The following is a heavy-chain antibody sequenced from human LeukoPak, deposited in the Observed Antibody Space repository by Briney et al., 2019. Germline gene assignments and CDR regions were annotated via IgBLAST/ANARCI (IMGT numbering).Heavy chain of an antibody. J-gene: IGHJ5*02. CDR2: IYSGGST. Sequence: PGGSLRLSCAASGFTVSSNYTSWVRQAPGKGLEWVSVIYSGGSTYYADSVKGRFTISRDNSKNTLYLQMNSLRAEDTAVYYCARRKGYPNWFDPWGQGTLVTVSS. V-gene: IGHV3-66*04. CDR3: ARRKGYPNWFDP. CDR1: GFTVSSNY. D-gene: IGHD2-15*01.